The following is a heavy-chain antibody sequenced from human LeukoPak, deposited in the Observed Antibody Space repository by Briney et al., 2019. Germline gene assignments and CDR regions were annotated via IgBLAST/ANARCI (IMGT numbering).Heavy chain of an antibody. Sequence: SETLSLTCAVSGGSISSYYWSWIRQPPGKGLEWIGYIYYSGSTYYNPSLKSRVTISVDTSKNQFSLKLSSVTAADTAVYYCARALDYDFWSGYLVGAFDIWGQGTMVTVSS. V-gene: IGHV4-59*08. CDR2: IYYSGST. CDR3: ARALDYDFWSGYLVGAFDI. J-gene: IGHJ3*02. D-gene: IGHD3-3*01. CDR1: GGSISSYY.